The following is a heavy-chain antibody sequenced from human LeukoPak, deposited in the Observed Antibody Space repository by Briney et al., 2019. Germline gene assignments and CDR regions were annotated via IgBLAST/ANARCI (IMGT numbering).Heavy chain of an antibody. CDR1: GFTFSSYA. J-gene: IGHJ4*02. V-gene: IGHV3-23*01. CDR2: ISGSGGST. CDR3: AKIKPLPRTVVVPAAMPLDY. Sequence: GGSLRLSCAASGFTFSSYAMSWVRQAPGKGLEWVSAISGSGGSTYYADSVKGRFTISRDNSKNTLYLQMNSLRAEDTAVYYCAKIKPLPRTVVVPAAMPLDYWGQGTLVTVSS. D-gene: IGHD2-2*01.